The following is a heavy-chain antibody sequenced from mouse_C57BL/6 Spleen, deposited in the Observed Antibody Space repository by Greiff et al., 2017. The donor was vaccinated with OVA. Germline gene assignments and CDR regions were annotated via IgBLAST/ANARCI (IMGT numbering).Heavy chain of an antibody. CDR1: GYTFTDYN. Sequence: EVQLQESGPELVKPGASVKIPCKASGYTFTDYNMDWVKQSHGKSLEWIGDINPNNGGTIYNQKFKGKATLTVDKSSSTAYMELRSLTSEDTGVYYCARRGRGYDYGGGYYAMEDWGQGTSVTVSS. D-gene: IGHD2-4*01. V-gene: IGHV1-18*01. J-gene: IGHJ4*01. CDR3: ARRGRGYDYGGGYYAMED. CDR2: INPNNGGT.